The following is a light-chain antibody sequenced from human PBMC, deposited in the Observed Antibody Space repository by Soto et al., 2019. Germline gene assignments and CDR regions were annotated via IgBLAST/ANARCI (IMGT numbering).Light chain of an antibody. CDR3: QQYGSSWT. Sequence: EIVLTQSPATLSLSPGERATLSCRASQSVSSYLAWYQQKPGQAPRLLIYDASNRATGIPARFSGSGSGTDITLTISRLEHEDFAVYYCQQYGSSWTFGQGTKVDIK. V-gene: IGKV3-11*01. CDR1: QSVSSY. J-gene: IGKJ1*01. CDR2: DAS.